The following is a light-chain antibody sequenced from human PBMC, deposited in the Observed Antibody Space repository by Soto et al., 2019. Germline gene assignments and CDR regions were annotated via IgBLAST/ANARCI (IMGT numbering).Light chain of an antibody. CDR2: GNN. J-gene: IGLJ2*01. CDR3: VAWDDSLNGHVV. V-gene: IGLV1-44*01. Sequence: QAVVTQPPSASGTPGQRVAISCSGGNSNIGTNHVNWYQQLPGTAPKLLIYGNNHRPSGVPDRFSGSRSGTSASLAISGLQSEDEADYYCVAWDDSLNGHVVFGGGTQLTVL. CDR1: NSNIGTNH.